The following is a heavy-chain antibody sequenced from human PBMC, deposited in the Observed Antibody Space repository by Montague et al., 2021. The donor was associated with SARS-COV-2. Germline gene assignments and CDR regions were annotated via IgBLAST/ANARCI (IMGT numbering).Heavy chain of an antibody. J-gene: IGHJ5*02. D-gene: IGHD3-16*01. Sequence: SETLSLTCTVSGGSIRNYFWSWIRQPPGKGLEWIGYIYYTGSTNYNPSLKSRVTMSISMSENQFSLKLNSVTAADTAVYYCARAIGAPENWFDPWGQGTLVTAPS. CDR2: IYYTGST. CDR1: GGSIRNYF. V-gene: IGHV4-59*12. CDR3: ARAIGAPENWFDP.